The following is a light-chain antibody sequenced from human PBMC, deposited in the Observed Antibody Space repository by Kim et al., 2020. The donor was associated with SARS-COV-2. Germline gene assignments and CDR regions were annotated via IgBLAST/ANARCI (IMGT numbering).Light chain of an antibody. Sequence: LTQPASVSGSPGQSITISCSDVSGYNYVSWYQQKPGKAPELQIYDVSVRPSGVSDRFSGSKSGNTASLTISGLQAEDEADYYCSAYSSGSTLGIFGGGTQLTVL. CDR2: DVS. CDR1: DVSGYNY. CDR3: SAYSSGSTLGI. V-gene: IGLV2-14*01. J-gene: IGLJ2*01.